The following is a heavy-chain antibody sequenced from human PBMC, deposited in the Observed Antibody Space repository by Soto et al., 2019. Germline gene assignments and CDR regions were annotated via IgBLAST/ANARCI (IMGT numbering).Heavy chain of an antibody. CDR1: GFIFSNYA. V-gene: IGHV3-23*01. D-gene: IGHD3-3*01. CDR2: ISISGSDT. CDR3: VLGWTAAYDLGRWS. J-gene: IGHJ5*02. Sequence: DVQLLESGGGLVQPGGSLRLSCGISGFIFSNYAMTWVRQAPGKGLEWVSSISISGSDTYYADSVKGRFTVSRDNSKKTLFLQTNYLRGEDTAVYYCVLGWTAAYDLGRWSWGQGTLVSVSS.